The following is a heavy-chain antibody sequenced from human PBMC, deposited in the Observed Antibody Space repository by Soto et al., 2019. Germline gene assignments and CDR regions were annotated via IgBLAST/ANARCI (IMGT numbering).Heavy chain of an antibody. CDR2: ILPIFGTA. J-gene: IGHJ3*02. V-gene: IGHV1-69*13. CDR1: GYTITSYA. D-gene: IGHD4-17*01. Sequence: GASVKVSCKPSGYTITSYAMHWVRQAPGQRLEWMGGILPIFGTADYAPRFKGRVTITADEATRTAYMELSSLRSQDTAVYFCVRGHEYGGNSDAFDIWGQGTMVTVSS. CDR3: VRGHEYGGNSDAFDI.